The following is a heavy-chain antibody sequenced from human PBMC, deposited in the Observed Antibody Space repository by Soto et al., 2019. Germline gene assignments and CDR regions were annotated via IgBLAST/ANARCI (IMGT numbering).Heavy chain of an antibody. CDR3: ARDVQVMAPYALDV. CDR2: IWYDGSNK. Sequence: QVQLVESGGGVAQPGRSLRLSCTVSGFTFSGHAMHWVRQAPGKGLEWVTQIWYDGSNKYYAESVKGRFTISRDNSKKTLYLQMNRLRVEDTAVYYCARDVQVMAPYALDVWGEGTSVTVSS. D-gene: IGHD2-21*01. V-gene: IGHV3-33*01. CDR1: GFTFSGHA. J-gene: IGHJ6*04.